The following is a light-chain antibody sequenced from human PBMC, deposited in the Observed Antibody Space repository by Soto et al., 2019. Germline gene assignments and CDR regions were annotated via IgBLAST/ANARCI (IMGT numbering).Light chain of an antibody. CDR2: GTS. J-gene: IGKJ5*01. V-gene: IGKV3-20*01. Sequence: EIVLTQSPGTLSLSPGETATLSCWASQSVSSNYLAWYQQKPGQAPRLLIYGTSSRATGIPDRFSGSGSGTDFTLTISRLDPEDFAVYYCQHYGGSITFGQGTRLEIE. CDR1: QSVSSNY. CDR3: QHYGGSIT.